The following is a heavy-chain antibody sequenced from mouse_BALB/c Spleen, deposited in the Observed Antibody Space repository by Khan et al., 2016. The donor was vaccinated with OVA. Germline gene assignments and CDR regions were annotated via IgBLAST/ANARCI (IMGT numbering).Heavy chain of an antibody. V-gene: IGHV2-6-1*01. Sequence: QVQLKQSGPGLVAPSQSLSITCTISGFSLTNYGVHWVRQPPGKGLEWLVVIWSDGSTTYNSALKFRLTISKDNSESQVFLKMNSLQTDDTAMYFCARQPCYHYNNMDYGGQGTSGTVSS. CDR2: IWSDGST. J-gene: IGHJ4*01. CDR3: ARQPCYHYNNMDY. CDR1: GFSLTNYG.